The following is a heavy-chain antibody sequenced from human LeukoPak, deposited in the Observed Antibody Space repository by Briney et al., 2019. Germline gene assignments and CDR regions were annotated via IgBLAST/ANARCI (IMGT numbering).Heavy chain of an antibody. D-gene: IGHD1-26*01. V-gene: IGHV1-24*01. CDR1: GYTLTELS. J-gene: IGHJ4*02. Sequence: ASVKVSCKVSGYTLTELSMHWVRQAPGKGLGWMGGFDPEDGETIYAQKFQGRVTMTEDTSTDTAYMELSSLRSEDTAVYYCATAPNSWGAGHYWGQGTLVTVSS. CDR2: FDPEDGET. CDR3: ATAPNSWGAGHY.